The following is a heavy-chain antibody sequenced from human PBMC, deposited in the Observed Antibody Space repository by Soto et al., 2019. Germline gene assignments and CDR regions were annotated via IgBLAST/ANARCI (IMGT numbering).Heavy chain of an antibody. CDR1: GYIFTAYS. CDR3: AREENCSDGVCYSEYFQR. D-gene: IGHD2-15*01. CDR2: VNPSGGST. J-gene: IGHJ1*01. Sequence: QVQLVQSGAEVKKPGASVKVSCKASGYIFTAYSMHWVRQAPGQGLEWMGVVNPSGGSTNYAQKFRGRITMTRDTSTRTVYMDLSSLTSEDTAVYYCAREENCSDGVCYSEYFQRWGQGTLVTVSS. V-gene: IGHV1-46*01.